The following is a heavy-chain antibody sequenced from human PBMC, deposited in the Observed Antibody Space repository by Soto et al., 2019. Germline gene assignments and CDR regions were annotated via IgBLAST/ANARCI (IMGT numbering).Heavy chain of an antibody. CDR1: GGTFSSYA. J-gene: IGHJ4*02. V-gene: IGHV1-69*01. D-gene: IGHD3-10*01. Sequence: QVQLVQSGAEVKKPGSSVKVSCKASGGTFSSYAITWVRQAPEEGLEWMGGIIPMLGTAIYAQRFQGRVTISADESTSTAYMELISLRSEYTAVYYCATSRSYSSIWCGIYFDYWGQGTLVTVSS. CDR2: IIPMLGTA. CDR3: ATSRSYSSIWCGIYFDY.